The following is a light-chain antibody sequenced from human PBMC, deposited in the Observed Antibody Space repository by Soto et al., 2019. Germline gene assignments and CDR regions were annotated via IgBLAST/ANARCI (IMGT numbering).Light chain of an antibody. CDR1: QSINTW. CDR2: RAS. J-gene: IGKJ3*01. CDR3: QQYETYSRT. V-gene: IGKV1-5*03. Sequence: DIQMTPSPSSLSASVGDRVTITCRASQSINTWLAWYQQKPGKAPKLLIYRASNLVNGVPSRFSGSGSGTEFTLTISSLQPDDFSIYYCQQYETYSRTFGPGTKVDLK.